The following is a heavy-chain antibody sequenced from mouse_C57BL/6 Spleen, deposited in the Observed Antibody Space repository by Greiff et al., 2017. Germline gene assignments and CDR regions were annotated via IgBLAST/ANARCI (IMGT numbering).Heavy chain of an antibody. CDR3: ARSDYGNLTWFAY. Sequence: QVQLQQSGAELAKPGASVKLSCKASGYTFTSYWMHWVKQRPGQGLEWIGYINPSSGYTKYNQKFKDKATLTADKSSSTAYMQLSSLTYEDSAVYYCARSDYGNLTWFAYWGQEALVTVSA. D-gene: IGHD2-1*01. CDR2: INPSSGYT. CDR1: GYTFTSYW. V-gene: IGHV1-7*01. J-gene: IGHJ3*01.